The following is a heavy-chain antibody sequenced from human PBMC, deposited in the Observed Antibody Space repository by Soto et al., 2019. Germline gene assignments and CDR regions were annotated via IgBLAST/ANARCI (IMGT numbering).Heavy chain of an antibody. D-gene: IGHD3-10*01. Sequence: PGGSLRLSCAASGFTFSTHAVIWVRQPPGRGLEWVSAIVLSGDNTYYADSVKGRFTISRDNSQNTLYLQMDSLRAEDTAVYYCAKDDRFFGRRYFDFWGRGTLVTVSS. CDR2: IVLSGDNT. CDR1: GFTFSTHA. J-gene: IGHJ2*01. CDR3: AKDDRFFGRRYFDF. V-gene: IGHV3-23*01.